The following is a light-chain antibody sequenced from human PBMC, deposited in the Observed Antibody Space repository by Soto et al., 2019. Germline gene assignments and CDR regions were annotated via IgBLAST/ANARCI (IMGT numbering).Light chain of an antibody. Sequence: DMVLTQSPDTLSWWPLNVGTRAVMGRQSLTNSYIAWYQVKPGQAPRLLIYDTSSRATGIPDRFSGSGSGTDFTLTITRLEPEDLAVFYCQQYGTSEIIFGQGTRLEL. CDR1: QSLTNSY. J-gene: IGKJ5*01. CDR3: QQYGTSEII. CDR2: DTS. V-gene: IGKV3-20*01.